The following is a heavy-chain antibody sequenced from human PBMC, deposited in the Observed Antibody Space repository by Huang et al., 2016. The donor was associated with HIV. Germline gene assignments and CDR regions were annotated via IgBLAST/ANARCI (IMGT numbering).Heavy chain of an antibody. Sequence: QLLLQESGPGLVKPSEALALTCAVSGGSLRCSDYHWGWIRQPPGKGLEAIGSIYYKGRTNYRPSLKRRVTIAVDTSMNLFCLNLTSMTAADTAVYYCARHREGPVAYYSGWGSHLNYMDVWGRGRTVVVSS. V-gene: IGHV4-39*01. CDR1: GGSLRCSDYH. J-gene: IGHJ6*03. CDR2: IYYKGRT. CDR3: ARHREGPVAYYSGWGSHLNYMDV. D-gene: IGHD3-10*01.